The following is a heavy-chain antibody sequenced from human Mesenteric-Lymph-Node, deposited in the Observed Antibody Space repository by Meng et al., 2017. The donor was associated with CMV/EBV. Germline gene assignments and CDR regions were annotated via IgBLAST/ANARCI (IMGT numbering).Heavy chain of an antibody. CDR1: GGSFSDYF. Sequence: SETLSLTCAVYGGSFSDYFWSWIRQPPGKGLEWIGCFYSGGSTYYNPSLKSRVSISVDTSKNQFSLKLSSVTAADTAVYYCARDLDASDVLLWFGELFGAGLYGMDVWGQGTTVTVSS. J-gene: IGHJ6*02. CDR2: FYSGGST. D-gene: IGHD3-10*01. V-gene: IGHV4-34*01. CDR3: ARDLDASDVLLWFGELFGAGLYGMDV.